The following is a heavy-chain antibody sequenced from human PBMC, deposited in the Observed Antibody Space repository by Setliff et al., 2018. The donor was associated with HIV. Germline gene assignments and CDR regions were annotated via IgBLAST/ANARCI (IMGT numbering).Heavy chain of an antibody. Sequence: GASVKVSCKASGYTFSDYYMHWVQQAPGKGLEWMGRVDPEDGETKYSQKFQGRVTITRDTSASTAYMELSSLRSEDTAVYYCARRASKASLDYWGQGTLVTVSS. J-gene: IGHJ4*02. CDR1: GYTFSDYY. V-gene: IGHV1-69-2*01. CDR2: VDPEDGET. CDR3: ARRASKASLDY.